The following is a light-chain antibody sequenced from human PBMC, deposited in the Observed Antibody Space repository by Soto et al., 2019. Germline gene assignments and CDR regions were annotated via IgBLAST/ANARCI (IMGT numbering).Light chain of an antibody. J-gene: IGKJ1*01. CDR1: QTISSW. V-gene: IGKV1-5*03. CDR2: KAS. CDR3: QHYNGYSAA. Sequence: DIQMTQSPSTLSGSVGDRVTITCRASQTISSWLAWYQQKPGKAPKLPIYKASTLKSGVPSRFSGSGSGTEFTLTISSLQPDDFAAYHCQHYNGYSAAFGQGTKVDIK.